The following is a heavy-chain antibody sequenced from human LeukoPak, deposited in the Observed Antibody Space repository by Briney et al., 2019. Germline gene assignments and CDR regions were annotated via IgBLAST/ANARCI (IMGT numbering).Heavy chain of an antibody. CDR2: ISSSATTI. CDR3: ARGGGYNAVDF. Sequence: PGGSLRLSCAASGFTFSSSAMSWIRQAPGKGLEWVSYISSSATTIYYADSVKGRFTISRDNAKNSLYLQMNNLRAEDTAVYYCARGGGYNAVDFWGQGTLVTVSS. D-gene: IGHD5-24*01. V-gene: IGHV3-11*01. J-gene: IGHJ4*02. CDR1: GFTFSSSA.